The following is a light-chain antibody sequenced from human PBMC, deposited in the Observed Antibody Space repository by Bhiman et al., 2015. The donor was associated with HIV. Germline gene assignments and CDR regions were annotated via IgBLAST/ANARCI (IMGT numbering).Light chain of an antibody. CDR1: PSNIGAGYD. V-gene: IGLV1-40*01. CDR2: ATN. Sequence: QSVLTQPPSVSGAPGQTVSISCTGGPSNIGAGYDVHWYQQLPGRAPTLLIYATNRRPSGVPDRFSGSRSATSGSLAITGLQAEDEADYYCQSYDSSLSGWVFGGGTKLTVL. J-gene: IGLJ3*02. CDR3: QSYDSSLSGWV.